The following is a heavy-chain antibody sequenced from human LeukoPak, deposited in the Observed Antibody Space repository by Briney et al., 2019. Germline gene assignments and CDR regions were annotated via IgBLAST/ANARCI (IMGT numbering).Heavy chain of an antibody. Sequence: ASVKVSCKASGYTFTSYGISWVRQAPGQGLEWMGWISAYNGNTNYAQKLQGRVTMTTDTSTSTAYMELRSLRSDDTAVYYCARDPRYDYVWGWGDYWGQGTLVTVSS. CDR3: ARDPRYDYVWGWGDY. CDR2: ISAYNGNT. D-gene: IGHD3-16*01. V-gene: IGHV1-18*01. CDR1: GYTFTSYG. J-gene: IGHJ4*02.